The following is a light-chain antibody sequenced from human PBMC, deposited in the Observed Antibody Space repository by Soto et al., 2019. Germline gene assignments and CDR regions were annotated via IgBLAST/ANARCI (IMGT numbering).Light chain of an antibody. CDR2: GDI. J-gene: IGLJ1*01. CDR1: SSNIGAGYD. Sequence: QSVLTQPPSVSGAPGQRVTISCTGSSSNIGAGYDVHWYQQLPGTAPKLLIYGDINRPSGVPDRFSGSKSGTSASLAITGLQAEDEADYYCQSYDSRVTGLYVFGTGTKLTVL. CDR3: QSYDSRVTGLYV. V-gene: IGLV1-40*01.